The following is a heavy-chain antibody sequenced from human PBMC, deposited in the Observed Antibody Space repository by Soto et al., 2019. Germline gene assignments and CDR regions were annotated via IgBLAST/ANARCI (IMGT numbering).Heavy chain of an antibody. CDR1: VFTFSSYS. V-gene: IGHV3-48*01. J-gene: IGHJ4*02. CDR3: ASSAGFFDY. CDR2: ISSSSSTI. Sequence: EVQLVESGGGLVQPGGSLRLSCADSVFTFSSYSMNWVRHAPGKGLEWVSYISSSSSTIYYADSVKGRFTISRDNAKNSLYLQMNSLRAEDTAVYYCASSAGFFDYWGQGTLVTVSS.